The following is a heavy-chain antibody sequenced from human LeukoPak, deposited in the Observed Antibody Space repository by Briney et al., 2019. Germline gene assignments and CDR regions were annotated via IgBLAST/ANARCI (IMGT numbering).Heavy chain of an antibody. CDR3: ARESRGYNSGLFDY. V-gene: IGHV4-34*01. CDR2: INYSGRT. Sequence: SQTLSLTCAVYGGSFSGSYWSWIRQPPGKGLEWIGEINYSGRTKHNPSLKSRVNISVDTSKNEFSLKLSSVTAADTAVYYCARESRGYNSGLFDYWGQGTLVTVSS. D-gene: IGHD5-24*01. CDR1: GGSFSGSY. J-gene: IGHJ4*02.